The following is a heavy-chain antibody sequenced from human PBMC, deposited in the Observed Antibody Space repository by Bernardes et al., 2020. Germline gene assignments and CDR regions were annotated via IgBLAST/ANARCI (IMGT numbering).Heavy chain of an antibody. CDR1: GFTFSAIW. CDR2: INKDGSEK. J-gene: IGHJ4*02. V-gene: IGHV3-7*03. CDR3: ARNRGLDS. Sequence: VGSLRLSCAASGFTFSAIWMTWVRQVPGKGPECVANINKDGSEKNYVESVKGRFTISRDNAKNSLFLQMNSLSAGDTAVYYCARNRGLDSWGQGTLVTVSA. D-gene: IGHD2-21*01.